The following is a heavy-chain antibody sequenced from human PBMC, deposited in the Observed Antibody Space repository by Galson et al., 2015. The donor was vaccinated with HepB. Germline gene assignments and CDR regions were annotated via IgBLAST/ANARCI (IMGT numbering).Heavy chain of an antibody. CDR2: IRSKVYGGTT. Sequence: SLRLSCAASEFTFGDYGMSWFRQAPGKGLEWVGFIRSKVYGGTTDYAASVKGRFTISRDDSKSIAYLQMNSLITEDTAVYYCSRELYNGGWYSDYWGQGTLVTVSS. CDR3: SRELYNGGWYSDY. J-gene: IGHJ4*02. CDR1: EFTFGDYG. D-gene: IGHD6-19*01. V-gene: IGHV3-49*03.